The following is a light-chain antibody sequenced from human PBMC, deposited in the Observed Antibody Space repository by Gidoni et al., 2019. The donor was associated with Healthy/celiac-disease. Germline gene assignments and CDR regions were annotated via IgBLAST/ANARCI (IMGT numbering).Light chain of an antibody. CDR3: QKYDSAPWT. Sequence: DIQMAPSPSSLSASVGDRVTITCRASQGISNYLARYQQKPGKAPKLLIFAASTLQSGVPSRFSGSGSGTDFTLTISSLQPEDVATYYCQKYDSAPWTFGQRTKVEIK. CDR2: AAS. J-gene: IGKJ1*01. V-gene: IGKV1-27*01. CDR1: QGISNY.